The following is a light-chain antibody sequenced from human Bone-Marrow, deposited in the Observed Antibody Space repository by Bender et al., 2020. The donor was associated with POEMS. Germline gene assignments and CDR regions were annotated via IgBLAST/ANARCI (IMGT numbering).Light chain of an antibody. CDR2: GYN. V-gene: IGLV1-40*01. CDR1: SSNIGAGYD. J-gene: IGLJ1*01. CDR3: QSYDSSLGASFV. Sequence: QSALAQPASVSGSPGQSITIFCTGSSSNIGAGYDVHWYQQLPGTTPKLLMYGYNNRPSGVPDRFSGSKSGPSASLVITGLQAEDEADYFCQSYDSSLGASFVFGTGTTVTVL.